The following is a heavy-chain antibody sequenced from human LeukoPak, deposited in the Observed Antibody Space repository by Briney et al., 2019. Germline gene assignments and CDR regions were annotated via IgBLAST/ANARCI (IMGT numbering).Heavy chain of an antibody. D-gene: IGHD3-22*01. Sequence: ASVKVSCKASGGTFSSYAVSWVRQAPGQGLEWMGWIIPIFGTANYAQKFQGRVTITADKSTSTAYMELSSLRSEDTAVYYCARSPTYYYDSSGYYGGYYYYYMDVWGKGTTVTVSS. V-gene: IGHV1-69*06. CDR3: ARSPTYYYDSSGYYGGYYYYYMDV. J-gene: IGHJ6*03. CDR2: IIPIFGTA. CDR1: GGTFSSYA.